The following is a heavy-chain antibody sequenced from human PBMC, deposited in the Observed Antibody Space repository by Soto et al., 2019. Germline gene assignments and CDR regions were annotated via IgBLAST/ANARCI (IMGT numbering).Heavy chain of an antibody. Sequence: SVKVSCKASGGTFSSYAISWVRQAPGQGLEWMGGIIPIFGTANYAHKFEDRVSITRDTATSTAYMELSGLRSEDTAVYFCTREAVVAENWFDPWGQGTLVTVSS. CDR3: TREAVVAENWFDP. J-gene: IGHJ5*02. CDR1: GGTFSSYA. V-gene: IGHV1-69*05. CDR2: IIPIFGTA. D-gene: IGHD3-22*01.